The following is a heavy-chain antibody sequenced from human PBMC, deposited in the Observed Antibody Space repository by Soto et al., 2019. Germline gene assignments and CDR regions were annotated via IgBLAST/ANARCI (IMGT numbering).Heavy chain of an antibody. CDR1: GGTFSSYT. V-gene: IGHV1-69*04. Sequence: SVKVSCKASGGTFSSYTISWVRQAPGQGLEWMGRIIPILGIANYAQKFLGRVTITADKSTSTAYMELSSLRSEDTAVYYCARDYYGSGSYHGYWGQGTLVTVSS. D-gene: IGHD3-10*01. CDR2: IIPILGIA. J-gene: IGHJ4*02. CDR3: ARDYYGSGSYHGY.